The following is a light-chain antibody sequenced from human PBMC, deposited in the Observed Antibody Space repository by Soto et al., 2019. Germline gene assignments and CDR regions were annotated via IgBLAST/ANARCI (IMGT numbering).Light chain of an antibody. J-gene: IGKJ2*02. V-gene: IGKV3-20*01. CDR2: GAS. Sequence: EIVLTQSPGTLSLSPGERATLSCRASQSVSRNFLAWYQQKPGQAPKLLISGASSRATDIPDRFSGSGSGTDFTLTISRLEPEDFALYSCQQYGSAPGTFGQGTKLEIK. CDR1: QSVSRNF. CDR3: QQYGSAPGT.